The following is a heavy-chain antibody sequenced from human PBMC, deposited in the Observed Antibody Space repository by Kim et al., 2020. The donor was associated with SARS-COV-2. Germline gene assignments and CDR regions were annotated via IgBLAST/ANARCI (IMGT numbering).Heavy chain of an antibody. CDR2: ISYDGSNK. CDR1: GFTFSSYA. J-gene: IGHJ4*02. CDR3: ARVSLKGGPSLGGFDY. Sequence: GGSLRLSCAASGFTFSSYAMHWVRQAPGKGLEWVAVISYDGSNKYYADSVKGRFTISRDNSKNTLYLQMNSLRAEDTAVYYCARVSLKGGPSLGGFDYWGQGTLVTVSS. D-gene: IGHD3-10*01. V-gene: IGHV3-30*04.